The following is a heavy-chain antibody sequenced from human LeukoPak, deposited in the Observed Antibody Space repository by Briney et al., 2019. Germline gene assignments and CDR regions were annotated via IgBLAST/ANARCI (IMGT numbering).Heavy chain of an antibody. CDR3: AREGYTSGWYKTDY. J-gene: IGHJ4*02. D-gene: IGHD6-19*01. CDR1: GGSFSGYY. CDR2: IYYSGST. Sequence: SETLSLTCAVYGGSFSGYYWSWIRQPPGKGLEWIGYIYYSGSTNYNPSLKSRVTMSVDTSKNQFSLRLSSVTAADTAVYYCAREGYTSGWYKTDYWGQGTLVTVSS. V-gene: IGHV4-59*01.